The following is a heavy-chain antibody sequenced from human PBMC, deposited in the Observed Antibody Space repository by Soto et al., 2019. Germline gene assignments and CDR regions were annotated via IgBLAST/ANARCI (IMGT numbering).Heavy chain of an antibody. D-gene: IGHD5-18*01. Sequence: QVQLVESGGGVVQPGRSLRLSCAASGFTFSSYGMHWVRQAPGKGLEWVAVIWLDGSNKYYADSVKGRFTISRDNSKNTLYLQMNSRRAEDTAVYYCARGLWSFDYWGQGKLVTVSS. J-gene: IGHJ4*02. CDR1: GFTFSSYG. CDR3: ARGLWSFDY. CDR2: IWLDGSNK. V-gene: IGHV3-33*01.